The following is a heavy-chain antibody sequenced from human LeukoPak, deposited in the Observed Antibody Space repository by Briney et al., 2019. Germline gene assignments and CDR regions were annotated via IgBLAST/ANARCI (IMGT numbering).Heavy chain of an antibody. V-gene: IGHV4-59*01. CDR1: GVSIRSYY. Sequence: PSETLSFTCTVWGVSIRSYYWSGLRQPPGKGLEWIGYISFTGSTIYNSSLKSRVTISVDTSKNQFSLHLSSVTAADTAVYYCEKEKNDRRGYYCLFDYWGQGTLVTVSS. J-gene: IGHJ4*02. CDR3: EKEKNDRRGYYCLFDY. D-gene: IGHD3-22*01. CDR2: ISFTGST.